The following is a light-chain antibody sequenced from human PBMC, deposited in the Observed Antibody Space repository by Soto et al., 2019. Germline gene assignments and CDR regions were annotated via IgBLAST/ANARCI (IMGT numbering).Light chain of an antibody. Sequence: AIQLTQSPSSLSASVGDRVTITCRASQGISSALAWYQQKPGKAPKLLIYDASSLESGVPSRFSVSGSRTDFTLTISSLQPEDFATYYCQQFNSYPHTFGPGTKVDIK. CDR2: DAS. J-gene: IGKJ3*01. CDR3: QQFNSYPHT. CDR1: QGISSA. V-gene: IGKV1-13*02.